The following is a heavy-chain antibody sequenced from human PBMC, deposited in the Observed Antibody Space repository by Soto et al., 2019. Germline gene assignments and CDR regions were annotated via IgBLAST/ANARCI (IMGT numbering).Heavy chain of an antibody. CDR3: AKMKGNDGLRDAFDL. CDR2: ISRSGSDT. V-gene: IGHV3-23*01. CDR1: GFTLSA. Sequence: EAQLLESGGGLVQPGGSLRLSCEASGFTLSAMSWVRQAPGKGLEWVSAISRSGSDTYYADSVEGRFTISRDNSKNTLYLQMNSLRAEDTALYYCAKMKGNDGLRDAFDLWGQGTVVTVSS. J-gene: IGHJ3*01. D-gene: IGHD1-1*01.